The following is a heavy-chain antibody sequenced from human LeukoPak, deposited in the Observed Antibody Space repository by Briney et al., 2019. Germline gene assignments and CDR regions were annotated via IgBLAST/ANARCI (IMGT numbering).Heavy chain of an antibody. CDR2: ISYSGST. J-gene: IGHJ5*02. D-gene: IGHD4-17*01. Sequence: PSETLSLTCTVSGDSISSYYWSWIRQPPGRGLEWIGYISYSGSTNYNPSLESRVTISGDTSKNQFSLKLSSVTAADTAVYYCARGGTTVTPGLLWFDPWGQGTLVTVSS. CDR1: GDSISSYY. V-gene: IGHV4-59*01. CDR3: ARGGTTVTPGLLWFDP.